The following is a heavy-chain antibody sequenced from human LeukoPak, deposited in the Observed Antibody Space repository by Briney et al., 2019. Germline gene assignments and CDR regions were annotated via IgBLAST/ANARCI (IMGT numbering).Heavy chain of an antibody. Sequence: ASVKVSCKASGYTFTGYYMHWVRQAPGQGLEWMGWINPNSGGTIYAQKFQGRVTMTRDTSISTAYMELSRLRSDDTAVYYCARDRTRTGYSSGWYHDYWGQGTLVTVSS. D-gene: IGHD6-19*01. V-gene: IGHV1-2*02. CDR2: INPNSGGT. CDR3: ARDRTRTGYSSGWYHDY. CDR1: GYTFTGYY. J-gene: IGHJ4*02.